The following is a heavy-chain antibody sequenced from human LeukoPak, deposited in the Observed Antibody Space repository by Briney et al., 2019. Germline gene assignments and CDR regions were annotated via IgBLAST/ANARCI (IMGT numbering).Heavy chain of an antibody. CDR1: GGSISSHY. Sequence: SETLSLTCTVSGGSISSHYWSWIRQPPGKGLEWIGYIYYSGSTNYNPSLKSRVTISVDTSKNQFSLKLSSVTAADTAVYYCARNGMATLSYFDYWGQGTLVTVSS. CDR2: IYYSGST. D-gene: IGHD5-24*01. V-gene: IGHV4-59*11. CDR3: ARNGMATLSYFDY. J-gene: IGHJ4*02.